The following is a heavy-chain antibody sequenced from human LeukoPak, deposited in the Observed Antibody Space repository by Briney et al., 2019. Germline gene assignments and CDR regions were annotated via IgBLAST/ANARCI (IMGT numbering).Heavy chain of an antibody. J-gene: IGHJ6*02. Sequence: GGSLRLSCAASGFTFSSSWMHWVCQAPEKGLEWVASINHNGNVNYYVDSVKGRFTISRDNAKNSLYLQMSNLRAEDTAVYFCARGGGLDVWGQGATVTVSS. CDR2: INHNGNVN. D-gene: IGHD3-16*01. CDR3: ARGGGLDV. V-gene: IGHV3-7*03. CDR1: GFTFSSSW.